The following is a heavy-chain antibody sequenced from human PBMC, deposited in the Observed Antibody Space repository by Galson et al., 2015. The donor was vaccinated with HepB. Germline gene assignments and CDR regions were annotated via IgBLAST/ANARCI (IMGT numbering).Heavy chain of an antibody. CDR2: IWYDGSNK. CDR3: ARRLDSSGYYCGTCLQH. V-gene: IGHV3-33*01. CDR1: GFTFSSYC. J-gene: IGHJ1*01. D-gene: IGHD3-22*01. Sequence: SLRLSCAASGFTFSSYCMHWVRQAPGKGLEWVAVIWYDGSNKYYADSVKGRFTISRDNSKNTLYLQMNSLRAEDTAVYYCARRLDSSGYYCGTCLQHWGQGTLVTVSS.